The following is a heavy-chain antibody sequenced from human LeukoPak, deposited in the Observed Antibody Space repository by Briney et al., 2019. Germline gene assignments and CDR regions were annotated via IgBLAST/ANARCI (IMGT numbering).Heavy chain of an antibody. D-gene: IGHD6-19*01. Sequence: GGSLRLSCAASGFTFSSYSMNWVRQAPGKGLEWVSSISSASSYIYNADSLKGRCTISRDNAKNSLHLQMNSLRAEDTAVYYCARGPTIIGVAGTWPLDYWGQGTLVTVSS. CDR3: ARGPTIIGVAGTWPLDY. CDR1: GFTFSSYS. V-gene: IGHV3-21*01. J-gene: IGHJ4*02. CDR2: ISSASSYI.